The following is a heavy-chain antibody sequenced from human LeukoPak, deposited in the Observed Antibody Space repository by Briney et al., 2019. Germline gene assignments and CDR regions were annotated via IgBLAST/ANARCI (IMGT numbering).Heavy chain of an antibody. CDR2: ISSSGSTI. J-gene: IGHJ3*02. D-gene: IGHD4-11*01. CDR1: GFTFSDYY. V-gene: IGHV3-11*04. Sequence: GGSLRLSCAASGFTFSDYYMSWIRQAPGKGLEGVSYISSSGSTIYYADSVKGRFTISRDNAKNSLYLQMNSLRAEDTAVYYCARDPTVTNAFDIWGQGTMVTVSS. CDR3: ARDPTVTNAFDI.